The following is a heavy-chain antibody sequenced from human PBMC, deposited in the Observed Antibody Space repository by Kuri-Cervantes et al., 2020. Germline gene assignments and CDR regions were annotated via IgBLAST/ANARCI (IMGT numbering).Heavy chain of an antibody. D-gene: IGHD6-19*01. J-gene: IGHJ4*02. V-gene: IGHV3-74*01. CDR1: GFTFDDYG. CDR2: INSDGSST. Sequence: GESLKISCAASGFTFDDYGMSWVRQAPGKGLVWVSRINSDGSSTRYADSVKGRFTISRDNAKNTLYLQMNSLRAEDTAVYYCASGIAVAGDFDYWGQGTLVTVSS. CDR3: ASGIAVAGDFDY.